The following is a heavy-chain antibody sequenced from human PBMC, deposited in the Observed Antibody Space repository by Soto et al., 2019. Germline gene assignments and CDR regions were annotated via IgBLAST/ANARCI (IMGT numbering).Heavy chain of an antibody. V-gene: IGHV3-21*01. CDR2: ISSSSSYI. D-gene: IGHD2-8*01. J-gene: IGHJ4*02. Sequence: PGGSLRLSCVASGFTFRTYTMNWVRQAPGKGLEWVSSISSSSSYIYYADSVKGRFTISRDNAKNSLYLQMNSLRAEDTAVYYCARLRPGRLNHFDYWGQGTLVTVSS. CDR1: GFTFRTYT. CDR3: ARLRPGRLNHFDY.